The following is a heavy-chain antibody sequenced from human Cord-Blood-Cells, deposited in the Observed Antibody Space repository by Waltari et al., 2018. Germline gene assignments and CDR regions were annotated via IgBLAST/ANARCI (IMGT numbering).Heavy chain of an antibody. J-gene: IGHJ5*02. Sequence: QVQLVQSGAEVKKPGSSVKVSCKASGGTVSSYAISWVRQAPGQGLEWMGGTIPIFGTANYAQKFQGRVTITADESTSTAYMELSSLRSEDTAVYYCARDYSNYSNWFDPWGQGTLVTVSS. CDR3: ARDYSNYSNWFDP. CDR2: TIPIFGTA. V-gene: IGHV1-69*12. D-gene: IGHD4-4*01. CDR1: GGTVSSYA.